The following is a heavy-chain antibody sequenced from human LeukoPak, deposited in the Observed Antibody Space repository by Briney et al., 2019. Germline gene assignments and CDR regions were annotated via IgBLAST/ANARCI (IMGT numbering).Heavy chain of an antibody. Sequence: GGSLRLSCAAAGFTFNNYAMIWVRQAPGRGLEWVSAIRGRGGSTFYADSVKDRFTISRDNSKNRLYLQMNSLRVEDTAVYYCGRDPNGDFIGAFDMWGQGTVVTVSS. V-gene: IGHV3-23*01. CDR2: IRGRGGST. CDR1: GFTFNNYA. D-gene: IGHD4-17*01. CDR3: GRDPNGDFIGAFDM. J-gene: IGHJ3*02.